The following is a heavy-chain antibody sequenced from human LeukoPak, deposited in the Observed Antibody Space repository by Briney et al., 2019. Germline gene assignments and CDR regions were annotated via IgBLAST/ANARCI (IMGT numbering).Heavy chain of an antibody. J-gene: IGHJ4*02. CDR2: INHSGST. V-gene: IGHV4-34*01. Sequence: SETLSLTCTVSGASISSYYWSWIRQPPGKGLEWIGEINHSGSTNYNPSLKSRVTVSVDTSKNQFSLKLSSVTAADTAVYYCARSQRPIDYWGQGTLVTVSS. CDR1: GASISSYY. D-gene: IGHD6-25*01. CDR3: ARSQRPIDY.